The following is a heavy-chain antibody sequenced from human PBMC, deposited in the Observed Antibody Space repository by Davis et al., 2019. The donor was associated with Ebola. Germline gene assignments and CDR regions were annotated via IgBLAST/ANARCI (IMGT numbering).Heavy chain of an antibody. Sequence: LRLSCAASGFTFSEYWMHWVRQPPGEGLEWIGYIYYSGSTYYNPSLKSRVTLSVDTSKNQFSLKVNSVTAADTAVYYCARELQTTVTTNAFDIWGPGTMVTVSS. J-gene: IGHJ3*02. D-gene: IGHD4-17*01. CDR1: GFTFSEYW. CDR3: ARELQTTVTTNAFDI. CDR2: IYYSGST. V-gene: IGHV4-31*11.